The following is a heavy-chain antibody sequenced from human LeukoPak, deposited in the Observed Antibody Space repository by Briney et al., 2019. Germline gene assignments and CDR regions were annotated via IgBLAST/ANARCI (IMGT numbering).Heavy chain of an antibody. J-gene: IGHJ6*03. D-gene: IGHD3-22*01. CDR1: GYTFTSYG. V-gene: IGHV1-18*01. CDR2: ISAYNGNT. CDR3: ARIGDSSGYYYYYYYMDV. Sequence: ASVKVSCKASGYTFTSYGISWVRQAPGQGLEWMGWISAYNGNTNYAQKLQGRVTMTTDTSTSTAYMELRSLRSDDTAVYYCARIGDSSGYYYYYYYMDVRGKGTTVTISS.